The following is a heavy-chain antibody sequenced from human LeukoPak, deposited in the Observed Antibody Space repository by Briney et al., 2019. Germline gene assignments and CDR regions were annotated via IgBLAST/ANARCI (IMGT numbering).Heavy chain of an antibody. Sequence: PGGSLRLSCAASGFTFSSYWMHWVRQAPGKGLVWVSRINSDGSSTNYADSVKGRFTISRDNAKNTLYLQMNSLRAEDTAVYYCARKVPNDSSGYYYRGQFDPWGQGTLVTVSS. CDR1: GFTFSSYW. D-gene: IGHD3-22*01. V-gene: IGHV3-74*01. J-gene: IGHJ5*02. CDR3: ARKVPNDSSGYYYRGQFDP. CDR2: INSDGSST.